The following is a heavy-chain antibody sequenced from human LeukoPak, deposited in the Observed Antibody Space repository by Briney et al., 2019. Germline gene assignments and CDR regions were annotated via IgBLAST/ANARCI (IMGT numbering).Heavy chain of an antibody. V-gene: IGHV3-33*01. CDR3: ARGLPPVMKYYFDY. CDR1: GFTFNSYG. Sequence: GGSLRLSCAASGFTFNSYGMHWVRQAPGKGLEWVAVMWYDGSNKYYADSVKGRFTISRDDSKNTLYLQMNSLRTEDTAMYYCARGLPPVMKYYFDYWGQGTLVTVSS. J-gene: IGHJ4*02. CDR2: MWYDGSNK. D-gene: IGHD4-11*01.